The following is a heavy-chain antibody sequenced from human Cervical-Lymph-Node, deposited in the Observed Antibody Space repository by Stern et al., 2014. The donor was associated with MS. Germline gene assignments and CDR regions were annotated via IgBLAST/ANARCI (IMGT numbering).Heavy chain of an antibody. Sequence: QVQLQESGPGLVKPSETLSLICTVSGGSISSYSYYWGWIRQPPGKGLEWIGTVYDSERMYSNPSLKSRATMSIDTSKNQFPLKLSSVTAADTAVYYCASDYSRYSPNYIDYWGQGTLVSVSS. CDR2: VYDSERM. D-gene: IGHD4-11*01. V-gene: IGHV4-39*01. CDR3: ASDYSRYSPNYIDY. J-gene: IGHJ4*02. CDR1: GGSISSYSYY.